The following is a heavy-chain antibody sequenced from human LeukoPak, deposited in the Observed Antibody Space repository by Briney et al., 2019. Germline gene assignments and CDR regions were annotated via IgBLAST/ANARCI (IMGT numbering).Heavy chain of an antibody. CDR1: GFTLSSYS. V-gene: IGHV3-48*02. CDR3: ARDHANMVRGVIGCDY. Sequence: PGGSLRLSCAASGFTLSSYSMNWVRQAPGKGLEWVSYISSSSSTIYYADSVKGRFTISRDNAKNSLYLQMNSLRDEDTAVYYCARDHANMVRGVIGCDYWGQGTLVTVSS. D-gene: IGHD3-10*01. CDR2: ISSSSSTI. J-gene: IGHJ4*02.